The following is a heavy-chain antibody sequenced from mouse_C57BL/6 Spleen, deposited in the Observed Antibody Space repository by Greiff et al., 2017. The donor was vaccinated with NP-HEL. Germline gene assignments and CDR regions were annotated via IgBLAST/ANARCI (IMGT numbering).Heavy chain of an antibody. CDR3: ARRGTYYFDY. J-gene: IGHJ2*01. D-gene: IGHD3-3*01. V-gene: IGHV1-80*01. CDR1: GYAFSSYW. CDR2: IYPGDGDT. Sequence: VKLMESGAELVKPGASVKISCKASGYAFSSYWMNWVKQRPGKGLEWIGQIYPGDGDTNYNGKFKGKATLTADKSSSTAYMQLSSLTSEDSAVYFCARRGTYYFDYWGQGTTLTVSS.